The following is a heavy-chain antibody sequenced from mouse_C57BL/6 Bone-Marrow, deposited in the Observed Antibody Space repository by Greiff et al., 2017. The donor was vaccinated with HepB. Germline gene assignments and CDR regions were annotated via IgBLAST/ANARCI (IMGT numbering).Heavy chain of an antibody. CDR1: GYTFTSYW. J-gene: IGHJ1*03. Sequence: VQLQQPGAELVKPGASVKLSCKASGYTFTSYWMHWVKQRPGQGLEWIGMIHPNSGSTNYNEKFKSKATLTVDKSSSTAYMQLSSLTSEDSAVYYCARPFITTVVVDWYFDVWGTGTTVTVSS. CDR2: IHPNSGST. V-gene: IGHV1-64*01. CDR3: ARPFITTVVVDWYFDV. D-gene: IGHD1-1*01.